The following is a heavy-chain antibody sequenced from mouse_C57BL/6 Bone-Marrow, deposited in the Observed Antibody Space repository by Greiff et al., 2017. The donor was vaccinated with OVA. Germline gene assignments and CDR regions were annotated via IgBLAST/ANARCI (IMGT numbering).Heavy chain of an antibody. CDR2: IDPSDSYT. Sequence: QVQLQQPGAELVMPGASVKLSCKASGYTFTSYWMHWVKQRPGQGLEWFGEIDPSDSYTNYNQKFQGKSTLTVDKSSSTAYMQLSSLTSEDSAVYYCARASYYDYDGGYAMDYWGQGTSVTVSS. V-gene: IGHV1-69*01. D-gene: IGHD2-4*01. CDR1: GYTFTSYW. J-gene: IGHJ4*01. CDR3: ARASYYDYDGGYAMDY.